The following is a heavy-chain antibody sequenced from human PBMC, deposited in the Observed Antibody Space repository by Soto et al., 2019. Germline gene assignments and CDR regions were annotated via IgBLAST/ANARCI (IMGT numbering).Heavy chain of an antibody. V-gene: IGHV4-34*01. Sequence: PSETLSLTCAVYGGSFSGYYWSWIRQPPGKGLEWIGETNHSGSTNYNPSLKSRVTISVDTSKNQFSLKLSSVTAADTAVYYCASLRVRGVIMHYYYYMDVWGKGTTVTVSS. CDR2: TNHSGST. CDR3: ASLRVRGVIMHYYYYMDV. D-gene: IGHD3-10*01. J-gene: IGHJ6*03. CDR1: GGSFSGYY.